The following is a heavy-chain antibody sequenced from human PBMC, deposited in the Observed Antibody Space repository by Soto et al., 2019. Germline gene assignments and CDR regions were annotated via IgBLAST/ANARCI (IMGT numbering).Heavy chain of an antibody. D-gene: IGHD1-7*01. J-gene: IGHJ1*01. CDR1: GASVNTGDYY. V-gene: IGHV4-30-4*01. CDR3: VRTGTTDDF. CDR2: IFYSGDT. Sequence: VQLQGSGPGLVKPCQTLSLTCTVSGASVNTGDYYWSYIRQSPGKGLEWLGYIFYSGDTYYNTALKSRATISLNTSRNQISLTLTSVTDAVTAVYFCVRTGTTDDFWGQGTLVTVSS.